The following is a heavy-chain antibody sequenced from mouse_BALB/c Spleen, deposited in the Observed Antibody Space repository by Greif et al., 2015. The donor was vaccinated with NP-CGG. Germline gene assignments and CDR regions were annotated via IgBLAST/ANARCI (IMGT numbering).Heavy chain of an antibody. CDR3: TRWCYLLDD. V-gene: IGHV1-84*02. Sequence: VQLQQSGPELVKPGASVKISCKASGYTFTDYYINWVKQKPGQGLEWIGWIYPGSGNTKYNEKFKGKATLTVDTSSSAAYMQRSSLTAEETAVSVCTRWCYLLDDWAQGNSLAVSA. J-gene: IGHJ2*02. CDR2: IYPGSGNT. D-gene: IGHD1-1*02. CDR1: GYTFTDYY.